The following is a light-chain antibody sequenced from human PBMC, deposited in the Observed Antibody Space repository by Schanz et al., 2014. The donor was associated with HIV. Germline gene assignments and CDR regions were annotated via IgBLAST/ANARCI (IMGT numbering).Light chain of an antibody. CDR2: GNN. CDR1: SSNIGAGYD. V-gene: IGLV1-40*01. CDR3: AVWDDSLKGVV. Sequence: QSVLTQPPSMAGAPGQSITISCTGNSSNIGAGYDVHWYQQLPETAPKLLIYGNNNRPSGVPARFSGSKSGTSASLAITGLQSADESDYYCAVWDDSLKGVVFGGGTKLTVL. J-gene: IGLJ2*01.